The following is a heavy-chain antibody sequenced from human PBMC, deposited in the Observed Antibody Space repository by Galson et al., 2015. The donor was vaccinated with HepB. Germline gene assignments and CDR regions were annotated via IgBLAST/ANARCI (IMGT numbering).Heavy chain of an antibody. V-gene: IGHV3-11*06. CDR2: ISSSSSYT. J-gene: IGHJ6*02. D-gene: IGHD2/OR15-2a*01. CDR1: GFTFSDYY. Sequence: SLRLSCAASGFTFSDYYMSWIRQAPGKGLEWVSYISSSSSYTNYADSVKGRFTISRDNAKNSLYLQMNSLRAEDTAVYYCAREGGRTTYYYGMDVWGQGTTVTVSS. CDR3: AREGGRTTYYYGMDV.